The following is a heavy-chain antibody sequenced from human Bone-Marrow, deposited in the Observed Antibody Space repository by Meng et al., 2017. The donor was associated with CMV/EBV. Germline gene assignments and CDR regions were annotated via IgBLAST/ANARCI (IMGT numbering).Heavy chain of an antibody. CDR2: IIPILGIA. CDR1: GGTFSSYA. V-gene: IGHV1-69*10. D-gene: IGHD1-14*01. Sequence: SVKVSCKASGGTFSSYAISWVRQAPGQGLEWMGGIIPILGIANYAQKFQGRVTITRNTSISTAYMELSSLRSEDTAVYCCARGEPGYGMDVWGQGTTVTVSS. J-gene: IGHJ6*02. CDR3: ARGEPGYGMDV.